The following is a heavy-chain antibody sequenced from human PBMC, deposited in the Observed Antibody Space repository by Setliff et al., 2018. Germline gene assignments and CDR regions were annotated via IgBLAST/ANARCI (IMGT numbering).Heavy chain of an antibody. CDR3: ARDFNGLALGY. Sequence: ASVKVSCKASGYTFTNYLIYWLRQAPGQRLEWVGWIDAGDGETKYSRNFQGRVTMTRDTSITTVYMDLGSLRSDDTAVYYCARDFNGLALGYWGQGTLVTVSS. J-gene: IGHJ4*02. CDR2: IDAGDGET. V-gene: IGHV1-3*01. D-gene: IGHD2-8*01. CDR1: GYTFTNYL.